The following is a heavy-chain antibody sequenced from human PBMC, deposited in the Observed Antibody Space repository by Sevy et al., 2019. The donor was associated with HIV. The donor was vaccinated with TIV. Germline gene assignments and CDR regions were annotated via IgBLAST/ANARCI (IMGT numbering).Heavy chain of an antibody. D-gene: IGHD5-12*01. J-gene: IGHJ5*02. V-gene: IGHV4-59*01. CDR1: GCSXSXYY. Sequence: SETLSLTCTVSGCSXSXYYWSWIRQPPGKGLEYIGYIYYTGSTNYNPPLKSRVTISVDTSKNQFSLNLRSVTAVDTAVYYCARAPPVRSGDDSXXXXXPWGQGTLVTVSS. CDR3: ARAPPVRSGDDSXXXXXP. CDR2: IYYTGST.